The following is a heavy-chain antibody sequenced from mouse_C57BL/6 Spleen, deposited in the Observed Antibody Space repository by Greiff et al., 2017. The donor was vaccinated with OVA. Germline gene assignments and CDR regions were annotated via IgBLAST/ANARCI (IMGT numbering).Heavy chain of an antibody. J-gene: IGHJ2*01. CDR2: IDPSDSYT. CDR3: ARRGGSGGFDY. CDR1: GYTFTSYW. Sequence: QVQLQQPGAELVMPGASVKLSCKASGYTFTSYWMHWVKQRPGQGLEWIGEIDPSDSYTNYNQQFKGKSTLTVDKASSTAYMQLSSLTSEDSAVYYCARRGGSGGFDYWGQGTTLTVSS. V-gene: IGHV1-69*01. D-gene: IGHD1-1*01.